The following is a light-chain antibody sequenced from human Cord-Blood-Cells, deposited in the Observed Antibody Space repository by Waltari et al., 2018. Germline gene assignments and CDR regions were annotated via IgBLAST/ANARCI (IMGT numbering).Light chain of an antibody. Sequence: ELVLTQYPGTLSSSPGERATLSCRASQSVSSSYLAWYQQKPGQAPRLLIYGASSRATGIPDRFSGSGSGTDFTITISRVEPEDFAVYYCQQYGSSPYTFGQGTKLEIK. J-gene: IGKJ2*01. CDR1: QSVSSSY. CDR2: GAS. V-gene: IGKV3-20*01. CDR3: QQYGSSPYT.